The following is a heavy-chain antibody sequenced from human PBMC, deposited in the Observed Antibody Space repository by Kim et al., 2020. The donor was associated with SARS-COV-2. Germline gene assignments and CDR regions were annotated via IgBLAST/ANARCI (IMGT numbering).Heavy chain of an antibody. V-gene: IGHV4-59*13. CDR2: IYYSGST. D-gene: IGHD2-2*02. CDR3: ARFGFGYCSSTSCYTSGYYYYSCGMDV. J-gene: IGHJ6*04. CDR1: GGSISSYY. Sequence: SETLSLTCTVSGGSISSYYWSWIRQPPGKGLEWIGCIYYSGSTNYNPALKSRVTIAVDTSKNQFSLKLSSVTAADTAVYYCARFGFGYCSSTSCYTSGYYYYSCGMDVWGEGTTVTLSS.